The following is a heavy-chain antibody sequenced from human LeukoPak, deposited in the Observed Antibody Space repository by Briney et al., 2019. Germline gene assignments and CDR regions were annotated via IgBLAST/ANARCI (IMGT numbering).Heavy chain of an antibody. D-gene: IGHD3-10*01. V-gene: IGHV1-69*01. CDR1: GGTFSSYA. CDR2: IIPIFGTA. J-gene: IGHJ2*01. CDR3: ARAFRDPGYFDL. Sequence: SVKVSCKAPGGTFSSYAISGVRQAPGQGLEWMGGIIPIFGTANYAQKFQGRVTITADESTSTAYMELSSLRSEDTAVYYCARAFRDPGYFDLWGRGIMVTVSS.